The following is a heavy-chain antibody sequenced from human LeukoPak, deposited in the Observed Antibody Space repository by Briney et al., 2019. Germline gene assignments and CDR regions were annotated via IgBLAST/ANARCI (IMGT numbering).Heavy chain of an antibody. Sequence: QSGGSLRLSCAASGFTFSSYAMSWVRQTPGEGLEWVSGISGSGGSTYYSDSVKGRFTISRDNSKNTLYLQMNSLRAEDTAVYYCARDERGYSYGYVVPGYWGQGTLVTVSS. D-gene: IGHD5-18*01. CDR3: ARDERGYSYGYVVPGY. J-gene: IGHJ4*02. V-gene: IGHV3-23*01. CDR2: ISGSGGST. CDR1: GFTFSSYA.